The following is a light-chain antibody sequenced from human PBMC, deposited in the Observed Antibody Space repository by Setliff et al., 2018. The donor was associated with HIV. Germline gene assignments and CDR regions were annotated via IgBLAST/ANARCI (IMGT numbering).Light chain of an antibody. CDR2: EVT. Sequence: VLTQPASVSGSPGQSITISCTGTSSDVGSYNLVSWYQQRPGKAPKLIMYEVTKWPSGISDRFSGSKSGNTASLTISGLQADDEADYYCCSYGSSDTFVFGTGTKVTVL. J-gene: IGLJ1*01. CDR1: SSDVGSYNL. CDR3: CSYGSSDTFV. V-gene: IGLV2-23*02.